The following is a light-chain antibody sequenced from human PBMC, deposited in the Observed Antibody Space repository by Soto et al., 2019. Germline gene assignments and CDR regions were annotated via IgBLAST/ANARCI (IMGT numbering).Light chain of an antibody. CDR3: QSYDNSRNVV. V-gene: IGLV1-40*01. Sequence: QSVLTQPPSVSGAPGQTVTISCTGSNSNIGGGYDVHWYQQLPGTAPKLLIYANNNRPSGVPDRFSVSKSGTSASLAITGLQAEDEADYYCQSYDNSRNVVFGGGTKLTVL. CDR1: NSNIGGGYD. J-gene: IGLJ3*02. CDR2: ANN.